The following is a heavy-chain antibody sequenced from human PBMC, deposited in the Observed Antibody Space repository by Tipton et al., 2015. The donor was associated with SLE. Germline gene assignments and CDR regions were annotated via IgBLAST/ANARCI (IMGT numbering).Heavy chain of an antibody. V-gene: IGHV1-18*04. Sequence: QLVQSGAEVKKPGASVKVSCKASGYTFTGYYMHWVRQAPGQGPEWMGWTSTYNGYTNYAQNLQGRVTMTTDTSSSTAYLELRSLKSDDTAVYYCARGRSYYDFWSGRGHYFDYWGQGTLVTVSS. CDR2: TSTYNGYT. J-gene: IGHJ4*02. CDR1: GYTFTGYY. CDR3: ARGRSYYDFWSGRGHYFDY. D-gene: IGHD3-3*01.